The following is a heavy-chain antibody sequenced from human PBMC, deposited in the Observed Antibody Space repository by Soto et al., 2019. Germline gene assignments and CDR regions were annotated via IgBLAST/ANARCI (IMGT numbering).Heavy chain of an antibody. Sequence: EVQLLESGGGLVQPGGSLRLSCEASGVMFSSYVMNWVRQAPGKGLEWISGISGTGGSTKYADSVQGRFTISRDSSRKRLSLQMNSLRPDETAVYYCAKDTIPITLVGGVIDFAYHYAMDVWGHGTTVTVSS. CDR2: ISGTGGST. CDR3: AKDTIPITLVGGVIDFAYHYAMDV. V-gene: IGHV3-23*01. J-gene: IGHJ6*02. CDR1: GVMFSSYV. D-gene: IGHD3-10*01.